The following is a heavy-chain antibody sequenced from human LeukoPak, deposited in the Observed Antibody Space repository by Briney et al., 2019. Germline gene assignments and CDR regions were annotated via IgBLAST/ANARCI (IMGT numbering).Heavy chain of an antibody. CDR2: ISYDGSNK. V-gene: IGHV3-30-3*01. J-gene: IGHJ4*02. Sequence: GWSLRLSCAASGFTFSSYAMHWVRQAPGKGLEWVAVISYDGSNKYYADSVKGRFTISRDNSKNTLYLQMNSLRAEDTAVYYCAREEMATLDYWGQGTLVTVSS. D-gene: IGHD5-24*01. CDR1: GFTFSSYA. CDR3: AREEMATLDY.